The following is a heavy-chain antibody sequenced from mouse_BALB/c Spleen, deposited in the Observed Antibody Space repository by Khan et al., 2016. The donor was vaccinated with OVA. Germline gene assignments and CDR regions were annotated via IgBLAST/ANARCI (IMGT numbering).Heavy chain of an antibody. CDR3: ARPPYYSYTLDY. J-gene: IGHJ4*01. D-gene: IGHD2-10*01. Sequence: QIQLVQSGPELKKPGETVKISCKASGYTFTSYGMNWVKQSPGKALRWMGWINTYTGEPTYNDDFKGRFAFSVETSASTAYMQINNLKNEDTATYFCARPPYYSYTLDYWGQGTSVTVSS. CDR2: INTYTGEP. CDR1: GYTFTSYG. V-gene: IGHV9-3-1*01.